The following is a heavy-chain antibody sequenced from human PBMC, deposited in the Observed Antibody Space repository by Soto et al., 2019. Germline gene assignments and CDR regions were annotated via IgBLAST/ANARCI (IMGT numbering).Heavy chain of an antibody. D-gene: IGHD3-22*01. CDR1: GGSISSYY. CDR3: ARVSDYYDSSGYYRGFEY. CDR2: SYYSGST. V-gene: IGHV4-59*01. J-gene: IGHJ4*02. Sequence: SETLSLTCTVSGGSISSYYWSSIRQPPGKGLEWIGYSYYSGSTNYNPSLKSRVTISVDTSKNPFSLKLSSVTAADTAVYYCARVSDYYDSSGYYRGFEYWGQGTLATVSS.